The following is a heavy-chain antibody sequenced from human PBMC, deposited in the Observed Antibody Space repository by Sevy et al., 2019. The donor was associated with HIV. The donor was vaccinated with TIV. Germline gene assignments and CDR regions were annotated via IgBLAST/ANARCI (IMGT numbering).Heavy chain of an antibody. CDR3: AVDTAMGPAEHFDY. CDR2: ISYDGSNK. D-gene: IGHD5-18*01. Sequence: GGSLRLSCAASGFTFSSYGMHWVRQAPGKGLEWVAVISYDGSNKYYADSVKGRFTISRDNSKNTLYLQMNSLRAEDTAVYYCAVDTAMGPAEHFDYWGQGTLVTVSS. J-gene: IGHJ4*02. CDR1: GFTFSSYG. V-gene: IGHV3-30*03.